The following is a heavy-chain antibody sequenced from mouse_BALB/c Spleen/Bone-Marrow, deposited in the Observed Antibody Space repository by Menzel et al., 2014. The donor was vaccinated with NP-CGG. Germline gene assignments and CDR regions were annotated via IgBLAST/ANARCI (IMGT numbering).Heavy chain of an antibody. CDR1: GYTFTSSW. J-gene: IGHJ3*01. V-gene: IGHV1S130*01. CDR3: ATGSAY. CDR2: IHPNSGNT. Sequence: VQLQQSGSVLVRPGASVKLSCKASGYTFTSSWMHWAKQRPGQGLEWIGEIHPNSGNTNYNEKFKGKATLTVDTSSSTAYVDLSSLTSEDSAVYYCATGSAYWGQGTLDTVSA.